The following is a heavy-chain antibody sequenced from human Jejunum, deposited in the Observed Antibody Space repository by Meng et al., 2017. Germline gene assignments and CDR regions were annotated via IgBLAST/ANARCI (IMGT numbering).Heavy chain of an antibody. CDR1: GASMKSYF. CDR3: ARATRPSDAFDI. V-gene: IGHV4-59*01. Sequence: QMRLQELGPGQRKSSETLSLTCTVSGASMKSYFWNWIRQSQGKGLEWIGSIGYIYTTETTNYHPSLNSRVSMSLDTSKNQVSLKLTSVSAADTAMYFCARATRPSDAFDIWGQGTMVTVSS. J-gene: IGHJ3*02. CDR2: IYTTETT.